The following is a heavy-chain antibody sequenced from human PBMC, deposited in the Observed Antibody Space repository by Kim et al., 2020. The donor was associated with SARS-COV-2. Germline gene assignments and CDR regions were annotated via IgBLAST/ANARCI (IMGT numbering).Heavy chain of an antibody. D-gene: IGHD6-13*01. CDR3: ARVIAAAPSVFPHDP. V-gene: IGHV4-59*01. Sequence: SETLSLTCTVSGGSISSYYWSWIRQPPGKGLEWIGYIYYSGSTNYNPSLKSRVTISVDTSKNQFSLKLSSVTAADTAVYYCARVIAAAPSVFPHDPWGQGTLVTVSS. CDR1: GGSISSYY. CDR2: IYYSGST. J-gene: IGHJ5*02.